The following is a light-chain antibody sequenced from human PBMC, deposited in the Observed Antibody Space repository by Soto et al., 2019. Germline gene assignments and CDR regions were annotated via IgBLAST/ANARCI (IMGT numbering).Light chain of an antibody. V-gene: IGLV4-69*01. Sequence: QLVLTQSASASASLGTSVKLTCTLSSGHSSYAIAWHQQQPEKGPRYLMKLNSDGSHSKGDGIPDCFSGSSSGAERYLTISSLQSEDEADYYCQTWGTGILVFGGGTKLTVL. CDR1: SGHSSYA. CDR3: QTWGTGILV. J-gene: IGLJ3*02. CDR2: LNSDGSH.